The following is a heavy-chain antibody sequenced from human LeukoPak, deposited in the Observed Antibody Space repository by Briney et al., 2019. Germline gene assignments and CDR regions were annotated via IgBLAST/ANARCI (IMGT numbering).Heavy chain of an antibody. CDR3: ARARPYYDTLTGQYYFDY. CDR1: GYTFTGYY. CDR2: INPNSGGT. V-gene: IGHV1-2*02. Sequence: ASVKVSCKASGYTFTGYYMHWVLQAPGQGLEWMGWINPNSGGTNYAQKFQGRVTMTRDTSISTAYMELSRLRSDDTAVYYCARARPYYDTLTGQYYFDYWGQGTLVTVSS. D-gene: IGHD3-9*01. J-gene: IGHJ4*02.